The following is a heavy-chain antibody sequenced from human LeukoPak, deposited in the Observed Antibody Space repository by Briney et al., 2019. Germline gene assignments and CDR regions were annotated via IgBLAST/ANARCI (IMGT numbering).Heavy chain of an antibody. CDR3: ARGPYYDSSGSKVPFDY. V-gene: IGHV3-23*01. CDR1: GFTFSSYA. Sequence: GGSLRLSCAASGFTFSSYAMSWVRQAPGKELEWVSAISGSGGSTYYADSVKGRFTISRDNSKNTLYLQMNSLRAEDTAVYYCARGPYYDSSGSKVPFDYWGQGTLVTVSS. J-gene: IGHJ4*02. CDR2: ISGSGGST. D-gene: IGHD3-22*01.